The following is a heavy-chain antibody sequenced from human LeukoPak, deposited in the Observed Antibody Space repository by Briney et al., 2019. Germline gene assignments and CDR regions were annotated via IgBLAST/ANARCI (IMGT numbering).Heavy chain of an antibody. V-gene: IGHV4-39*01. J-gene: IGHJ6*03. Sequence: SETLSLTCTVSGGSISRSGYYWGWIRQTPGKGLEWIGSIYYSGSTYYKSSLKSRVTISVDTSKNQFSLKLSSVTAADTAVYYCASAYGNYYMDVWGKGTTVTISS. CDR2: IYYSGST. D-gene: IGHD4-17*01. CDR1: GGSISRSGYY. CDR3: ASAYGNYYMDV.